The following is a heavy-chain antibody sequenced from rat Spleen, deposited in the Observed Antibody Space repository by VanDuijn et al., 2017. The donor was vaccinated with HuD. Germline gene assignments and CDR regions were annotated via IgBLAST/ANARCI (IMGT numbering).Heavy chain of an antibody. V-gene: IGHV2-72*01. CDR2: IWAGGGT. J-gene: IGHJ4*01. CDR3: ARHLREASGVMDA. D-gene: IGHD4-3*01. CDR1: GFSLTSYN. Sequence: QVQLKESGPGLVQPSQTLSLTCTVSGFSLTSYNVYWVRQPPGKSLVWMGTIWAGGGTNYNSAVKSRLSISRDTSKNQVLLKMNSLQPEDTGTYYCARHLREASGVMDAWGQGASVTVSS.